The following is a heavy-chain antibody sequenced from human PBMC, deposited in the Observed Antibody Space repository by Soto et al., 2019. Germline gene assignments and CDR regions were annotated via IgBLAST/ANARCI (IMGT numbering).Heavy chain of an antibody. J-gene: IGHJ6*02. CDR2: ISDDGTTT. CDR1: GFTFSMYW. D-gene: IGHD3-22*01. V-gene: IGHV3-74*01. Sequence: GGSLRLSCVVSGFTFSMYWMHWVRQVPGQSPFWVSRISDDGTTTNYADSVRGRFTISRDNSKNTVYLQMNSLRAKDTAVFYCAKALPMYYYDSSGYSDYYYDMDVWGQGTTVTVSS. CDR3: AKALPMYYYDSSGYSDYYYDMDV.